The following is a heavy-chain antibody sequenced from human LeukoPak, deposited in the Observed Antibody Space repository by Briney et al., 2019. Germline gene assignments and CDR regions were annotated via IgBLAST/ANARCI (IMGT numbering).Heavy chain of an antibody. CDR1: GGSISSGSYY. CDR2: IYTSGST. Sequence: SETLSLTCTVSGGSISSGSYYWSWIRQPAGKGLEWIGRIYTSGSTNYNPSLTSRVTISVDTSKNQFSLKLSSVTAADTAVYYCARTTRGDSGYGDWGQGTLVTVSS. J-gene: IGHJ4*02. V-gene: IGHV4-61*02. D-gene: IGHD5-12*01. CDR3: ARTTRGDSGYGD.